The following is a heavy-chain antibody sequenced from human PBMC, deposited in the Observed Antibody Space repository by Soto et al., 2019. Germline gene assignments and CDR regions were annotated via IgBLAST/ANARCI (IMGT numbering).Heavy chain of an antibody. Sequence: SVKVSCKASGVTFSSYAISWVRQAPGQGLEWMGGIIPIFGTANYAQEFQGRVTITADESTSTAYMELSSLRSEDTAVYYCARDLRVAARPGGVFMDVWGQGTTVTVSS. V-gene: IGHV1-69*13. J-gene: IGHJ6*02. CDR1: GVTFSSYA. CDR3: ARDLRVAARPGGVFMDV. CDR2: IIPIFGTA. D-gene: IGHD6-6*01.